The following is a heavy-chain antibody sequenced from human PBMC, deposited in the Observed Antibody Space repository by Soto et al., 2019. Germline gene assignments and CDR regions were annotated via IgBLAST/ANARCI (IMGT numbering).Heavy chain of an antibody. CDR3: ARGNADLHYDFWSGYANWFDP. CDR2: INAGNGNT. D-gene: IGHD3-3*01. J-gene: IGHJ5*02. CDR1: GYTFTSYA. Sequence: GASVKVSCKASGYTFTSYAMHWVRQAPGQRLEWMGWINAGNGNTKYSQKFQGRVTITRDTSASTAYMELSSLRSEDTAVYYCARGNADLHYDFWSGYANWFDPWGQGTLVTVSS. V-gene: IGHV1-3*01.